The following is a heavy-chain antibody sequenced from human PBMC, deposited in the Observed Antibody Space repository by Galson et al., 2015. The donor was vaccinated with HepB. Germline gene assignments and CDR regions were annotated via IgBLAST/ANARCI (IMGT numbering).Heavy chain of an antibody. V-gene: IGHV3-21*01. Sequence: SLRLSCAASGFTFSSYSMNWVRQAPGKGLEWVSSISSSSSYIHYADSVKGRFTISRDNAKNSLYLQMNSLRAEDTAVYYCARGIAAAGYFDYWGQGTLVTVSS. CDR3: ARGIAAAGYFDY. D-gene: IGHD6-13*01. J-gene: IGHJ4*02. CDR1: GFTFSSYS. CDR2: ISSSSSYI.